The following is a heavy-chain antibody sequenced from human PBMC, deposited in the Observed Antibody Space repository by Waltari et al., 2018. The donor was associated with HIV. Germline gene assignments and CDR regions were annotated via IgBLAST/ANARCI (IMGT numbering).Heavy chain of an antibody. CDR1: GFIFGCHC. Sequence: VESGGVVVQPGGSLRLSCTACGFIFGCHCMEGGGQSPGQGLVWVSRIDSVGGVRKYADTVKGRFTISRDNAKNILFLDMKSLRVEDSGIYHCVKDLTVTHYGVYYSGLDVWGRGTTVTV. V-gene: IGHV3-74*03. D-gene: IGHD4-17*01. J-gene: IGHJ6*02. CDR3: VKDLTVTHYGVYYSGLDV. CDR2: IDSVGGVR.